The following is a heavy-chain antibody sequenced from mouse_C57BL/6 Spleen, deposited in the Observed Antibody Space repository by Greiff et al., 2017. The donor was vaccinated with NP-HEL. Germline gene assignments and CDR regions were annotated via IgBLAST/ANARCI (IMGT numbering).Heavy chain of an antibody. CDR3: ARPEGGNYEGLWYFDV. CDR1: GYAFSSSW. CDR2: IYPGDGDT. J-gene: IGHJ1*03. V-gene: IGHV1-82*01. D-gene: IGHD2-1*01. Sequence: QVQLKQSGPELVKPGASVKISCKASGYAFSSSWMNWVKQRPGKGLEWIGRIYPGDGDTNYNGKFKGKATLTADKSSSTAYMQLSSLTSEDSAVYFCARPEGGNYEGLWYFDVWGTGTTVTVSS.